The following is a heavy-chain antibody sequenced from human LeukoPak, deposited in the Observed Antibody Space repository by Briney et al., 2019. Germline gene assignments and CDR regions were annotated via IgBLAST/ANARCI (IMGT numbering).Heavy chain of an antibody. Sequence: PSQTPSLTCTVSGGSIGSGDYYWSWIRQPPGRGLEWIGYIYYSGSTYQNPSLKSRVTISVDTSKNQFSLKLSSVTAADTAVYYCARGATDFYDFWSNWGQGTLVTVSS. D-gene: IGHD3-3*01. V-gene: IGHV4-30-4*08. CDR1: GGSIGSGDYY. J-gene: IGHJ4*02. CDR3: ARGATDFYDFWSN. CDR2: IYYSGST.